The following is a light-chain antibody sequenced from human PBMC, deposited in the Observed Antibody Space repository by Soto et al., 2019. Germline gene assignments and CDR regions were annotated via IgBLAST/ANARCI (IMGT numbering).Light chain of an antibody. J-gene: IGLJ3*02. Sequence: QSVLTQPPSASGTPGQRVTISCSGSSSNIGSNPVKWYQQLPGTAPKLLIYRDNERPSGVPDRFSGSKSGTSASLAISGLLSEEEAADHCATWYDSSYAPVFGGGTKVTVL. CDR3: ATWYDSSYAPV. CDR2: RDN. CDR1: SSNIGSNP. V-gene: IGLV1-44*01.